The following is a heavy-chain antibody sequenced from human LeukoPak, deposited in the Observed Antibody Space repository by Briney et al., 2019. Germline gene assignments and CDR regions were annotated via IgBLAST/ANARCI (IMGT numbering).Heavy chain of an antibody. V-gene: IGHV3-20*04. J-gene: IGHJ4*02. CDR1: GFTFDHYG. CDR2: INWKGAIS. D-gene: IGHD5-12*01. Sequence: GGSLRLSCSASGFTFDHYGMSWVRQAPGKGLEWVSGINWKGAISGYADSVKGRFTISRDSAKNSLYLQMNSLRGEDTALYYCARNYGGYDGTDFWGQGTLVTASA. CDR3: ARNYGGYDGTDF.